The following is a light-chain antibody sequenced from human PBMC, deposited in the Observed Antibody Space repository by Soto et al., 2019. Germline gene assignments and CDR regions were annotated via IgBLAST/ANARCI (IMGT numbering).Light chain of an antibody. Sequence: EIMLTQSPATLSSFPGDRVTLSCRASQYINTRLAWYQHRPGQAPRLLIYQTSIRAAGIPARFSASGSGTDFSLTISRLEPEDFAVYYCQQYGGSPPITFGQGTRLEIK. CDR1: QYINTR. CDR2: QTS. J-gene: IGKJ5*01. V-gene: IGKV3-20*01. CDR3: QQYGGSPPIT.